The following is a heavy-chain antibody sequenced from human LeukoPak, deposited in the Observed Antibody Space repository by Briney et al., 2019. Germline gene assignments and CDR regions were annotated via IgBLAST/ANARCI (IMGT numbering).Heavy chain of an antibody. Sequence: TKSGPALVKPTQTLTLTCTFSGFSLSTRKMCVSWIRQPPEKALEWLARIDWDDDKYYSTVLKTRLTISKDTSKNQVVLTMTNMDPVDTATYYCARTIIGTTIDYWGQGTLVTVSS. CDR3: ARTIIGTTIDY. V-gene: IGHV2-70*11. CDR1: GFSLSTRKMC. D-gene: IGHD1-7*01. CDR2: IDWDDDK. J-gene: IGHJ4*02.